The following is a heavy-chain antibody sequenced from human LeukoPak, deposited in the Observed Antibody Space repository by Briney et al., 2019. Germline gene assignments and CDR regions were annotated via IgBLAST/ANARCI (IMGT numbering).Heavy chain of an antibody. CDR3: ARDTYYYDSSGYYYFGY. Sequence: PSETLSLTCTVSGVSIRSYYWSWIRQPAGKGLEWIGRFHTSGSTNYNPSLKSRVTMSVDTSKNQFSLKLSSVTAADTAVYSCARDTYYYDSSGYYYFGYWGQGTLVTVSS. CDR1: GVSIRSYY. D-gene: IGHD3-22*01. V-gene: IGHV4-4*07. J-gene: IGHJ4*02. CDR2: FHTSGST.